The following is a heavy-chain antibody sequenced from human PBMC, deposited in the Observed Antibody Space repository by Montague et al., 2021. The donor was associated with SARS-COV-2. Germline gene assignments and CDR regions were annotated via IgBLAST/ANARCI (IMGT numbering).Heavy chain of an antibody. CDR3: TRDYRSIVGDGLDI. Sequence: SLRLSCAASGFTFSNYGMNWVRQAPGKGPEWISYISTSAYTTSYAGSVKGRFTISRDNGKNSLYLQMNSLRVEDTAVYHCTRDYRSIVGDGLDIWGQGTKVTVSS. CDR2: ISTSAYTT. CDR1: GFTFSNYG. V-gene: IGHV3-48*03. J-gene: IGHJ3*02. D-gene: IGHD3-16*02.